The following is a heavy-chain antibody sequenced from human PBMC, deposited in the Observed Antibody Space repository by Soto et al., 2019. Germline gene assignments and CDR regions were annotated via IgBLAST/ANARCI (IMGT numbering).Heavy chain of an antibody. D-gene: IGHD3-10*01. CDR3: ARDRGYDAHDYYYNAMDV. Sequence: GSLRLSCISSGFTFRTYTMNWVRQAPGKGLEWVSGIRGFSPYTFYAESVKGRFTISRDNAKSSLYLQMNSLRAEDTAVYYCARDRGYDAHDYYYNAMDVWGQGTTVTVSS. CDR2: IRGFSPYT. J-gene: IGHJ6*02. V-gene: IGHV3-21*01. CDR1: GFTFRTYT.